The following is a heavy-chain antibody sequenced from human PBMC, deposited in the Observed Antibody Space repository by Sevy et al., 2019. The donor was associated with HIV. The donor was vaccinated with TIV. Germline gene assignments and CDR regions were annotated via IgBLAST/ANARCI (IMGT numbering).Heavy chain of an antibody. V-gene: IGHV3-33*01. CDR1: GFTFSSYG. Sequence: GGSLRLSCAASGFTFSSYGMHWVRQAPGKGLEWVAVIWYDGSNKYYADSVKGRFTISRDNSKNTLYLQMNSLRAEDTTVYYCARDYRHYYDSSGYYYDAFDIWGQGTMVTVSS. J-gene: IGHJ3*02. D-gene: IGHD3-22*01. CDR2: IWYDGSNK. CDR3: ARDYRHYYDSSGYYYDAFDI.